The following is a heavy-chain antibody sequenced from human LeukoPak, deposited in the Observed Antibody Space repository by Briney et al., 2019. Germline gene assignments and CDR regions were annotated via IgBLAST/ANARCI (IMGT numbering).Heavy chain of an antibody. D-gene: IGHD1-14*01. CDR1: GFTVSSNY. CDR2: IYSGGST. CDR3: AREMSAPTGWDAFDI. J-gene: IGHJ3*02. V-gene: IGHV3-66*01. Sequence: GGSLRLSCAASGFTVSSNYMSWVRQAPGKGLEWVSVIYSGGSTYYADSVKGGFTISRDNSKNTLYLQMNSLRAEDTAVYYCAREMSAPTGWDAFDIWGQGTMVTVSS.